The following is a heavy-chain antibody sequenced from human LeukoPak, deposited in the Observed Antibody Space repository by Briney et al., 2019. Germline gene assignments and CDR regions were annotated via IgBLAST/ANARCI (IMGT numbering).Heavy chain of an antibody. CDR3: ARTPYSSGWHNFDY. CDR1: GFTFSSYS. Sequence: GESLRLSCAASGFTFSSYSMNWVRQAPGKGLEWVSSISSSSSYIYYADSVKGRFTISRDNAKNSLYLQMNSLRAEDTAVYYCARTPYSSGWHNFDYWGQGTLVTVSS. CDR2: ISSSSSYI. D-gene: IGHD6-19*01. V-gene: IGHV3-21*01. J-gene: IGHJ4*02.